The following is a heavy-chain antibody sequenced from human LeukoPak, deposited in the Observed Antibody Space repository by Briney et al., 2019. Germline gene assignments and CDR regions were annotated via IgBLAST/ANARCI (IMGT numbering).Heavy chain of an antibody. J-gene: IGHJ6*03. CDR2: ISAYNGNT. CDR1: GGTFSSYA. D-gene: IGHD2-15*01. Sequence: ASVKVSCKASGGTFSSYAISWVRQAPGQGLEWMGWISAYNGNTNYAQKLQGRVTMTTDTSTSTAYMELRSLRSDDTAVYYCARIYCSGGSCYPDYMDVWGKGTTVTVSS. CDR3: ARIYCSGGSCYPDYMDV. V-gene: IGHV1-18*01.